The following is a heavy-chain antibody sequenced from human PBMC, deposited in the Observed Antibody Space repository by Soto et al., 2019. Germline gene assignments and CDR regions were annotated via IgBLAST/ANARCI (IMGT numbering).Heavy chain of an antibody. D-gene: IGHD4-4*01. CDR2: IYPSGNT. Sequence: SETLSLTCAVSGGSVSSTNWWSWVRQPPGKGLEWIGEIYPSGNTNYNPSLKSRVTILLDKSNNQFSLKLRSLTAADTAVYYCAAPYSKFDACDIWGQGTMVTVSS. CDR1: GGSVSSTNW. J-gene: IGHJ3*02. CDR3: AAPYSKFDACDI. V-gene: IGHV4-4*02.